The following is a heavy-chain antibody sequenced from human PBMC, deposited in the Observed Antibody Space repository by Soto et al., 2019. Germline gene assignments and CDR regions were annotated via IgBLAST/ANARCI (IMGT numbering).Heavy chain of an antibody. CDR3: ARDLAARAAAGIGNAFDI. J-gene: IGHJ3*02. CDR1: GYTFTSYG. V-gene: IGHV1-18*01. CDR2: ISAYNGNT. Sequence: QVQLVQSGAEVKKPGASVKVSCKASGYTFTSYGISWVRQAPGQGLEWMGWISAYNGNTNYAQKLQGSVTMTTDTSTSTAYMELRSLRAADTAVYYCARDLAARAAAGIGNAFDIWGQGTMVTVSS. D-gene: IGHD6-13*01.